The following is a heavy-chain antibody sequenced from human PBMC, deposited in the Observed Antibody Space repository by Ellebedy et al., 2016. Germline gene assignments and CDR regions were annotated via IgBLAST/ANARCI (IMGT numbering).Heavy chain of an antibody. CDR1: GFTFNSYA. CDR2: ISGSGGST. J-gene: IGHJ4*02. CDR3: AKDRDFWSGYYIPPPKYFDF. Sequence: GGSLRLXXAASGFTFNSYAMNWVRQAPGKGLEWVSGISGSGGSTYYADSVKGRFTISRDISKNTLYLQMNSLRAEDTAVYFCAKDRDFWSGYYIPPPKYFDFWGQGTLVTVSS. D-gene: IGHD3-3*01. V-gene: IGHV3-23*01.